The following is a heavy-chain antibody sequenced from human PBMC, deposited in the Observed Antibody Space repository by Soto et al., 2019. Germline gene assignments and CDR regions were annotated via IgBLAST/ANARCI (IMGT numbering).Heavy chain of an antibody. CDR2: THYSGNT. V-gene: IGHV4-59*12. CDR3: ARHTWTIRAGFDY. CDR1: GGSISSYY. D-gene: IGHD3-3*02. Sequence: QVQLQESGPGLVKPSETLSLTCTVSGGSISSYYWDWIRQPPWKGLEWIGYTHYSGNTNYHPSLNGRVPISLDTSRNQFSLNLSAVTAADTAVYYCARHTWTIRAGFDYWGQGALVTVSS. J-gene: IGHJ4*02.